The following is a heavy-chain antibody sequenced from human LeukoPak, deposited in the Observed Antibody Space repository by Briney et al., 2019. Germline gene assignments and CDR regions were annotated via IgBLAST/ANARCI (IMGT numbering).Heavy chain of an antibody. CDR1: GYSFTSYW. Sequence: TGESLRISCKGSGYSFTSYWISWVRQMPGKVLEWMGRIDPSDSYSNYSPSFQGHVTISADKSISTAYLQWSSLKASDTAMYYCARHKHPGDWFDPWGQGTLVTVSS. V-gene: IGHV5-10-1*01. J-gene: IGHJ5*02. CDR3: ARHKHPGDWFDP. D-gene: IGHD3-10*01. CDR2: IDPSDSYS.